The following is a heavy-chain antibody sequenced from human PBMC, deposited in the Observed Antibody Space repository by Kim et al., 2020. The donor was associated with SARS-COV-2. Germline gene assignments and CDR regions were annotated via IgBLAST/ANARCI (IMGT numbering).Heavy chain of an antibody. J-gene: IGHJ4*02. CDR3: ARDDSVTGLVFDY. V-gene: IGHV3-30*01. Sequence: YVGSVKGRIHITRNKAKNTVYLQMNRLRAEDSGVYYCARDDSVTGLVFDYWGLGTRVTVSS. D-gene: IGHD4-17*01.